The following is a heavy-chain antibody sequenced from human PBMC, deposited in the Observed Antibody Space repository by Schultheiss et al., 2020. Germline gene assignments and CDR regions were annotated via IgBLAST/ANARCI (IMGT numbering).Heavy chain of an antibody. D-gene: IGHD3-16*01. CDR2: IDWDDDK. Sequence: TLSLTCTFSGFSLSTSGMCVSWIRQPPGKSLEWLALIDWDDDKYYSTSLKTRLTISKDTSKNQVVLTMTNMDPVDTATYYCARTPRSLLAFDIWGQGTMVTVSS. J-gene: IGHJ3*02. CDR3: ARTPRSLLAFDI. V-gene: IGHV2-70*01. CDR1: GFSLSTSGMC.